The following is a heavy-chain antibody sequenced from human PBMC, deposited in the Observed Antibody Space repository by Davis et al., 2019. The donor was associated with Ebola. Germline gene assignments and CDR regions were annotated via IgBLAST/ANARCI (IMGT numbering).Heavy chain of an antibody. D-gene: IGHD6-19*01. CDR2: ISYDGSEK. Sequence: GGSLRLSCAASGFTFGRHAMHWVRQPQGKGLEWLAVISYDGSEKHYADIVKGRFTISRDNFKEKLYLEMNSLRAEDTALYYCARDFAAVSGPIHYWGQGTLVTVAS. J-gene: IGHJ4*02. CDR3: ARDFAAVSGPIHY. V-gene: IGHV3-30-3*01. CDR1: GFTFGRHA.